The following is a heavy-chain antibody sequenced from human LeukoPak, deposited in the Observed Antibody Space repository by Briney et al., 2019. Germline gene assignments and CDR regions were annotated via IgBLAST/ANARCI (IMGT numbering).Heavy chain of an antibody. CDR2: IYYSGST. D-gene: IGHD3-22*01. CDR3: ARQVVPGYFDY. CDR1: GGSISSYY. V-gene: IGHV4-39*07. Sequence: PSETLSLTCTVPGGSISSYYWAWIRQPPGKGLEWIGSIYYSGSTYYNPSLKSRVTISVDTSKNQFSLKLSSVTAADTAVYYCARQVVPGYFDYWGQGTLVTVSS. J-gene: IGHJ4*02.